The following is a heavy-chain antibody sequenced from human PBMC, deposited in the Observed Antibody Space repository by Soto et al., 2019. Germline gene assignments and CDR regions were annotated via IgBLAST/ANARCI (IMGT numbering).Heavy chain of an antibody. CDR1: GGPFSNYA. D-gene: IGHD1-26*01. Sequence: QVQLVQSGAEVKKPGSSVKVSCMASGGPFSNYAISWVRQAPGQGLEWMGGIIPIFAAALYAQTFQGRVTITADESSRTAYMELSSLRSDDTAVYYCARGGDSGSFGSSFDDWGQGTLVTVS. CDR3: ARGGDSGSFGSSFDD. J-gene: IGHJ4*02. V-gene: IGHV1-69*01. CDR2: IIPIFAAA.